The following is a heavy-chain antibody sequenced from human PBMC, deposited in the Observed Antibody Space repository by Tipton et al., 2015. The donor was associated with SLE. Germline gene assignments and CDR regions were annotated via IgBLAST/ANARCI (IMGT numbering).Heavy chain of an antibody. J-gene: IGHJ3*02. CDR2: INPNSGGK. V-gene: IGHV1-2*06. CDR3: ARGPPITIVGVVINDAFDI. D-gene: IGHD3-3*01. CDR1: AYTFTGYY. Sequence: QAQLVQSGAEVKKPGASVKVSCKASAYTFTGYYMHWVRQAPGQGLEWMGRINPNSGGKKYAQKFQGRVTMTRDTSISTAYMELSRLRSDDTAVYYCARGPPITIVGVVINDAFDIWGQGTMVTVSS.